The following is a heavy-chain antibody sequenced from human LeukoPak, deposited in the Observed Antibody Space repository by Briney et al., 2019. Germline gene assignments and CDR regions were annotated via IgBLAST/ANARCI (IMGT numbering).Heavy chain of an antibody. J-gene: IGHJ6*02. CDR1: ADSISSYY. CDR3: ARHLPPPYYYGMDV. Sequence: SETLSLTCTVSADSISSYYWSCIRQPPGKGLEWIGYIYYSGSTYYNPSLKSRVTISVDTSKNQFSLKLSSVTAADTAVYYCARHLPPPYYYGMDVWGQGTTVTVSS. V-gene: IGHV4-59*08. CDR2: IYYSGST.